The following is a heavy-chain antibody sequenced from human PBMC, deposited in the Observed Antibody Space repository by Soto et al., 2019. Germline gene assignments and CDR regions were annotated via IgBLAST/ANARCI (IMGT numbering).Heavy chain of an antibody. CDR1: GGTFSNYV. CDR2: IIPISGVA. V-gene: IGHV1-69*09. J-gene: IGHJ4*02. CDR3: ARDMTRAVVPYFDF. D-gene: IGHD6-6*01. Sequence: QVQLVQSGAEVKKPGSSVKVSCKASGGTFSNYVVNWVRQAPGQGLEWMGRIIPISGVANYAQKFQRRVTIVPDNTTRTYYMELSSLRSADTAVYYCARDMTRAVVPYFDFWGQGTLVTVSS.